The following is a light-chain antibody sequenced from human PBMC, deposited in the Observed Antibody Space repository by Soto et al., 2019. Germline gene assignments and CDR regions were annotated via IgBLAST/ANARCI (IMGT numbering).Light chain of an antibody. V-gene: IGKV3-11*01. J-gene: IGKJ4*01. CDR1: QSVSSY. CDR2: DAS. CDR3: QQRSXLLT. Sequence: EIVLTQSPATLSLSPGERATLSCRASQSVSSYLAWYQQKPGQAPRLLIYDASNRATGIPARFSGSGSGTDFTLTISSLEPEDFAVYYCQQRSXLLTFGGGTKVDIK.